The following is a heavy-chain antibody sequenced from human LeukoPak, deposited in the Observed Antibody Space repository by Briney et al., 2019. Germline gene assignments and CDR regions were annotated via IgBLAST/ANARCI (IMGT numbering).Heavy chain of an antibody. J-gene: IGHJ4*02. V-gene: IGHV3-11*01. D-gene: IGHD4-11*01. CDR3: ARRTYSNYFFDY. Sequence: DSVKGRFTISRDNAKRSLYLQMDRLRAEDTAVYYCARRTYSNYFFDYWGQGALVTVSS.